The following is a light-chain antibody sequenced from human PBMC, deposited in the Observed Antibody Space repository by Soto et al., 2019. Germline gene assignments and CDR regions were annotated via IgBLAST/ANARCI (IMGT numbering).Light chain of an antibody. Sequence: QSVLTQPASVSGSPGQSITISCTGTSSDVGVYNYVSWYQHHPGKAPKLMIYKVSNRPSGVSNRFSGSKSGNTASLTISGLQTEDEADYYCSSFTTINTWVFGGGTQLTVL. CDR2: KVS. V-gene: IGLV2-14*01. J-gene: IGLJ3*02. CDR3: SSFTTINTWV. CDR1: SSDVGVYNY.